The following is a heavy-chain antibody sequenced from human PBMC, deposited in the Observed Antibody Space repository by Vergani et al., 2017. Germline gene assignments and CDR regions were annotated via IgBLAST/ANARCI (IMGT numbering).Heavy chain of an antibody. CDR3: ATPQTGTTGGMEV. J-gene: IGHJ6*02. CDR1: GYTFTDHY. Sequence: EVQLVQSGAEVKKPGATMKISCKVSGYTFTDHYMHWVKQAPGKGLEWMGLVDPEDGETIYAEKFKGRVTIAADTSTDTAHLELSNLRSEYTAVYYCATPQTGTTGGMEVWGQGTTVIVSS. CDR2: VDPEDGET. V-gene: IGHV1-69-2*01. D-gene: IGHD4-17*01.